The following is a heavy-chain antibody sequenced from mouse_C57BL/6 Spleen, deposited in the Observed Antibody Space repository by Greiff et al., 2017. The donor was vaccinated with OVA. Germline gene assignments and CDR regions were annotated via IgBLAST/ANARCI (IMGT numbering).Heavy chain of an antibody. Sequence: QVHVKQSGAELVKPGASVKISCKASGYAFSSYWMNWVKQRPGKGLEWIGQIYPGDGDTNYNGKFKGKATLTADKSSSTAYMQLSSLTSEDSAVYFCARSAGSSPFDYWGQGTTLTVSS. CDR2: IYPGDGDT. J-gene: IGHJ2*01. V-gene: IGHV1-80*01. D-gene: IGHD1-1*01. CDR1: GYAFSSYW. CDR3: ARSAGSSPFDY.